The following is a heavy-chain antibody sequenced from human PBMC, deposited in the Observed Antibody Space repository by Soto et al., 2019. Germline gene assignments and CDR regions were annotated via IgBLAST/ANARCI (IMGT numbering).Heavy chain of an antibody. V-gene: IGHV4-59*01. Sequence: SETLCLTCTVSGGSISSYYWSWIRQPPGKGLEWIGCIYYRGTTNYNASFNSRVTISVDTSKNQFSLKLTSVTTADTAVYYCARGGGSPYHDHEFDYWGQGILVTVSS. CDR1: GGSISSYY. CDR3: ARGGGSPYHDHEFDY. D-gene: IGHD2-2*01. J-gene: IGHJ4*02. CDR2: IYYRGTT.